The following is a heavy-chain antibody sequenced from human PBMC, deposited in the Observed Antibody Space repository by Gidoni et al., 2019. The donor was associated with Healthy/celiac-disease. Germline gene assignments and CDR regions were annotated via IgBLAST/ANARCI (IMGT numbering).Heavy chain of an antibody. D-gene: IGHD3-10*01. CDR1: RFPFSSYW. Sequence: EVQLMAAGGGLVQPGGSLRLSCAASRFPFSSYWMHWVCQAPGKGLVWISHINSELITSSDADSGKGRFTISRDKAKNTLYLQTICLRDEDTAVYDCARGGIYGTFDYWGQGSLVTVSS. CDR3: ARGGIYGTFDY. V-gene: IGHV3-74*01. J-gene: IGHJ4*02. CDR2: INSELITS.